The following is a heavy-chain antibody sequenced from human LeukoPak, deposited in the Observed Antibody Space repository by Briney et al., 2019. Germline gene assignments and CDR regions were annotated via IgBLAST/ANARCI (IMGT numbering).Heavy chain of an antibody. Sequence: GGSLRLPCAASGFTFDDYAMHWVRQAPGKGLEWVSGTSWNSGSIGYADSVKGRFTISRDNAKNSLYLQMNSLRAEDTALYYCAKSLTFTIFGVSLDYWGQGTLVTVSS. CDR3: AKSLTFTIFGVSLDY. CDR2: TSWNSGSI. CDR1: GFTFDDYA. V-gene: IGHV3-9*01. D-gene: IGHD3-3*01. J-gene: IGHJ4*02.